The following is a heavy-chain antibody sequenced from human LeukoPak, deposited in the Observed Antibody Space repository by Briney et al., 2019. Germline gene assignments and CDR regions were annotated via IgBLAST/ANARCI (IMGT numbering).Heavy chain of an antibody. CDR1: EFTFSNYW. CDR2: IKQDGSEK. CDR3: ARVWGSRDVFDI. Sequence: GGSLRLSCGASEFTFSNYWMSWIRQAPGKGLEWVANIKQDGSEKYYVDSVEGRFSISRDNAKKSLYLQMNSLRAEDTAVYYCARVWGSRDVFDIWGQGTMVTVSS. J-gene: IGHJ3*02. V-gene: IGHV3-7*01. D-gene: IGHD7-27*01.